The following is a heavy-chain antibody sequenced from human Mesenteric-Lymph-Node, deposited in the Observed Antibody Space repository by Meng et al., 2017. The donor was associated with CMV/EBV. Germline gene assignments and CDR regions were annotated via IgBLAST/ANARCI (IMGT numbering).Heavy chain of an antibody. J-gene: IGHJ4*02. D-gene: IGHD3/OR15-3a*01. CDR3: IAGLGYSDYDY. V-gene: IGHV3-15*01. CDR1: GFTFNNAW. CDR2: TKRKIDGETT. Sequence: GGSLRLSCAASGFTFNNAWKLWVRQPPGKGLEWVGRTKRKIDGETTDYAAPVNGRFTISRDDSKDMVYLEMNSLKTEDTALYYCIAGLGYSDYDYWGRGTLVTVSS.